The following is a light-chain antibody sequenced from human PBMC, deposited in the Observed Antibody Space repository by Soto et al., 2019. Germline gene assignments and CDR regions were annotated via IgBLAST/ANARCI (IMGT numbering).Light chain of an antibody. CDR2: AAS. CDR3: QQYNNYPLT. V-gene: IGKV1-16*02. CDR1: QDISSY. J-gene: IGKJ4*01. Sequence: DIQMTQSPSSLSASVGDRVTITCRASQDISSYLAWFQQKPGKATKSLIYAASSLQSGVPSKFSGSGSGTDFTLTISSLQPADFATYYCQQYNNYPLTFGGGTKVEIK.